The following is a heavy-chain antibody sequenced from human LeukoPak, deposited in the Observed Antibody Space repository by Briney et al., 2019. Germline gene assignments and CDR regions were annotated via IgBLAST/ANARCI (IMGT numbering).Heavy chain of an antibody. J-gene: IGHJ3*02. V-gene: IGHV3-53*01. Sequence: GGSLRLSCVVSGFAVRSNYLIWVRQAPGKGPEWVSVIFNDGLTYYADSVKGRFTISRDNSKNTLYLQMNSLRAEDTAVYYCARRNQQQLGAFDIWGQGTMVTVSS. CDR1: GFAVRSNY. D-gene: IGHD6-13*01. CDR2: IFNDGLT. CDR3: ARRNQQQLGAFDI.